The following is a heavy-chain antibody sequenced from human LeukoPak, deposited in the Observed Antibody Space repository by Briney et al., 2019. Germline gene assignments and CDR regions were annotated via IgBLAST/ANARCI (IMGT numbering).Heavy chain of an antibody. J-gene: IGHJ5*02. Sequence: SETLSLTCTVSGDSVSTTTHYWGWIRQPPGKGLEWIGSISYSGTTYYNPSLKSRVIISVDTSKNQFSLKLTHVTAADTAVYYCARQGTYSYGSVNYVANWFDPWRQGTPVTVSS. CDR2: ISYSGTT. CDR3: ARQGTYSYGSVNYVANWFDP. CDR1: GDSVSTTTHY. V-gene: IGHV4-39*01. D-gene: IGHD3-10*01.